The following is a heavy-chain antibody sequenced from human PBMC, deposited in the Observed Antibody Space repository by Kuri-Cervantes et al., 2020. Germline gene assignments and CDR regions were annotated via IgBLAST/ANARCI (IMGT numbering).Heavy chain of an antibody. CDR2: IYYSGST. V-gene: IGHV4-59*12. Sequence: SQTLSLTCAVYGGSFSGYYWSWIRQPPGKGLEWIGYIYYSGSTNYNPSLKSRVTISVDTSKNQFSLKLSSVTAADTAVYYYARDGPAGRYDYWGQGTLVTVSS. CDR3: ARDGPAGRYDY. CDR1: GGSFSGYY. J-gene: IGHJ4*02.